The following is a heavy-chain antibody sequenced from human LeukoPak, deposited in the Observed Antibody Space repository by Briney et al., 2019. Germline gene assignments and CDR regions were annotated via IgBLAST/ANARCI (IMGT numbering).Heavy chain of an antibody. CDR3: ARDQVSVAGTGIDY. J-gene: IGHJ4*02. V-gene: IGHV3-21*01. Sequence: GGSLRLSCAASGFTFSTYSMNWVRQTPGKGLEWVSSISSSSIYKYYADSVKGRFTISRDNAKNSLYLQMNSLRAEDTAVYYCARDQVSVAGTGIDYWGQGTLVTVSS. D-gene: IGHD6-19*01. CDR2: ISSSSIYK. CDR1: GFTFSTYS.